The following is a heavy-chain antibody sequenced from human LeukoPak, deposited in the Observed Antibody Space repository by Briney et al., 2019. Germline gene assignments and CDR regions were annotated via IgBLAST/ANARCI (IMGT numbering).Heavy chain of an antibody. Sequence: GASVKVSCKASGYTFTSYGISWVRQAPGQGLEWMGWISAYNGNTNYAQKFQGRVTMTRDTSISTAYMEMSRLRSDDTAVYYCARSLVVVAVSYDYWGQGTLVTVSS. CDR1: GYTFTSYG. D-gene: IGHD2-15*01. V-gene: IGHV1-18*01. CDR3: ARSLVVVAVSYDY. J-gene: IGHJ4*02. CDR2: ISAYNGNT.